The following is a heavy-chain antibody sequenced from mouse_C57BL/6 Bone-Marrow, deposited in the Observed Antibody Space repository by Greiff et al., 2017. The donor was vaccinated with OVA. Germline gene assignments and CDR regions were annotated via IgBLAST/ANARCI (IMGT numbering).Heavy chain of an antibody. Sequence: QVQLKESGPELVKPGASVKLSCKASGYTFTSYDINWVKQRPGQGLEWIGWIYPRDGSTKYNEKFKGKATLTVDTSSSTAYMELHSLTSENSADYFCARVYYCGSSLWDFDVWGTGTTVTVSS. CDR2: IYPRDGST. D-gene: IGHD1-1*01. CDR3: ARVYYCGSSLWDFDV. J-gene: IGHJ1*03. V-gene: IGHV1-85*01. CDR1: GYTFTSYD.